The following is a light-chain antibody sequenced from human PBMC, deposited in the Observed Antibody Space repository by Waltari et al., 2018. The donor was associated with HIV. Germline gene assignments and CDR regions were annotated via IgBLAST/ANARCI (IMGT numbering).Light chain of an antibody. CDR1: NIGSES. Sequence: SYVLTQPPSVSVAPGQTARITCGGNNIGSESVHWYQQKPGQAPVVVVYDDSDRPSGIPERFSGSNSGNTATLTVSRVEAGDEADYYCQVWDTGSDHVIFGGGTKLTVL. CDR2: DDS. V-gene: IGLV3-21*02. J-gene: IGLJ2*01. CDR3: QVWDTGSDHVI.